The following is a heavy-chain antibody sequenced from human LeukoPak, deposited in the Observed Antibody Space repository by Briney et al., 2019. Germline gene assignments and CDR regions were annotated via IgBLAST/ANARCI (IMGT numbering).Heavy chain of an antibody. Sequence: GASVKVSCKASGYTFTSYYMHWVRQAPGQGLEWMGISNPSGGSTSYAQKFQGRVTMTRDTSTSTVYMELSSLRSEDTAVYYCARFGELGGDDYWGQGTLVTVSS. D-gene: IGHD7-27*01. CDR3: ARFGELGGDDY. V-gene: IGHV1-46*01. J-gene: IGHJ4*02. CDR2: SNPSGGST. CDR1: GYTFTSYY.